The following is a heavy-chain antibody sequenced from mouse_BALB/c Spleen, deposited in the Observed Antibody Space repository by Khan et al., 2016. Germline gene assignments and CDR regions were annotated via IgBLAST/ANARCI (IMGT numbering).Heavy chain of an antibody. CDR1: GFSLTNSG. D-gene: IGHD2-4*01. CDR2: IWPGGST. V-gene: IGHV2-9*02. CDR3: ARNDQDYDAWFAS. Sequence: QVQLKESGPGLVAPSQSLSITCTVSGFSLTNSGVHWIRQPPGKGLEWLGVIWPGGSTDYNSALMYRLSITKDNSQNHVFLKMISVQTDDTAMYYCARNDQDYDAWFASWGQGTLVIVSA. J-gene: IGHJ3*01.